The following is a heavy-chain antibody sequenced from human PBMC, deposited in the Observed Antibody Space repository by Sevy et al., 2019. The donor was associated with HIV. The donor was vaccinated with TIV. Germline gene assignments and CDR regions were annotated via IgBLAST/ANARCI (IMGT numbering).Heavy chain of an antibody. J-gene: IGHJ4*02. CDR2: IKSKTDGGTT. CDR3: TTDRGYENYFDY. CDR1: GFTFSNAW. Sequence: GGSLRLSCAASGFTFSNAWMSWVRQALGKGLEWVGRIKSKTDGGTTDYAAPVKGRFTISRDDSKNTLYLQMNSLKTEDTAVYYCTTDRGYENYFDYWGQGTLVTVSS. D-gene: IGHD3-10*01. V-gene: IGHV3-15*01.